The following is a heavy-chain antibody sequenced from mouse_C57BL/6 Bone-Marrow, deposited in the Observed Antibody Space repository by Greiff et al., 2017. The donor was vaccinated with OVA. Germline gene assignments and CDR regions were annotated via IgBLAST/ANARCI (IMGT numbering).Heavy chain of an antibody. J-gene: IGHJ1*03. CDR3: ARMAGWYFDV. CDR2: INPYNGDT. V-gene: IGHV1-20*01. Sequence: VQLQQSGPELVKPGDSVKISCKASGYSFTGYFMNWVMQSHGKSLAWIGRINPYNGDTFYNQKFKGKATLTVDKSSSTAHMELRSLTSEDSAVYYCARMAGWYFDVWGTGTTVTVAS. CDR1: GYSFTGYF.